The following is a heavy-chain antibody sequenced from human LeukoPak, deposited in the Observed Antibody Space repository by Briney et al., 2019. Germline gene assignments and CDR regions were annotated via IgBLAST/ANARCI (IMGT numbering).Heavy chain of an antibody. CDR1: GFILSDHY. CDR3: ARAGDYYSTGDC. Sequence: GSLRLSCAASGFILSDHYMDWVRQAPGKGLEWVGRTRNKDNRYTTEYAASVKGRFTISRDDSKNSLYLQMNSLKSEDTAVYYYARAGDYYSTGDCWGQGTLVTVSS. J-gene: IGHJ4*02. D-gene: IGHD3-22*01. V-gene: IGHV3-72*01. CDR2: TRNKDNRYTT.